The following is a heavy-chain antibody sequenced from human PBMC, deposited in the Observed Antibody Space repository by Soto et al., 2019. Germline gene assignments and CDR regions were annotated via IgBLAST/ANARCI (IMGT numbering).Heavy chain of an antibody. CDR3: ARDRYGMDV. CDR1: GFTLSTYA. CDR2: ISYDESDK. Sequence: QVQLAESGGGVVQPGKSLRLSCEASGFTLSTYAIHWVRQAPGKGLEWVAVISYDESDKFYADSVKGRITISRDNSKNTVYLQINSLRAEDTAVYYCARDRYGMDVW. V-gene: IGHV3-30-3*01. J-gene: IGHJ6*01.